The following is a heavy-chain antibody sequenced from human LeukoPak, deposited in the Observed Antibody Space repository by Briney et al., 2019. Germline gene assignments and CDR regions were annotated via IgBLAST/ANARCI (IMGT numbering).Heavy chain of an antibody. Sequence: SETLSLTCSVSGDSISSYYWSWIRQPAGKGLEWIGRIYTSGSTNYNPSLKNRVTMSIDTSKNEFSLKLSSVTAADTAVYYCARVLRGSGSYIDYYYMDVWGKGTTVTVSS. CDR1: GDSISSYY. J-gene: IGHJ6*03. D-gene: IGHD3-10*01. V-gene: IGHV4-4*07. CDR2: IYTSGST. CDR3: ARVLRGSGSYIDYYYMDV.